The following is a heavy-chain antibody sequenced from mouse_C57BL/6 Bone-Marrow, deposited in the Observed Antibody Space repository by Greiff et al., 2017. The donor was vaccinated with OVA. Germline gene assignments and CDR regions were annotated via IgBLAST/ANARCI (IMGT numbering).Heavy chain of an antibody. CDR3: ARQFYYGSSYAWFAY. D-gene: IGHD1-1*01. Sequence: EVKLQESGAELVKPGASVKLSCTASGFNIKDYYMHWVKQRTEQGLEWIGRIDPEDGETKYAPKFQGKATITADPSSNPAYLQLSSLTSEDTAVYYCARQFYYGSSYAWFAYWGQGTLVTVSA. V-gene: IGHV14-2*01. J-gene: IGHJ3*01. CDR1: GFNIKDYY. CDR2: IDPEDGET.